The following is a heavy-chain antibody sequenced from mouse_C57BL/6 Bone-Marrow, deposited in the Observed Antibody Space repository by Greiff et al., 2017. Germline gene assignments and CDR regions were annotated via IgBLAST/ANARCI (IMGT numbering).Heavy chain of an antibody. Sequence: QVQLQQPGAELVKPGASVKLSCKASGYTFTSYWMHWVKRRPGQGLEWIGMIHPNSGSTNYNEKFKSKATLTVDKSSITAYMQLSSLTSEDSAVYYCARWLLRGDYWGQGTTLTVSS. J-gene: IGHJ2*01. CDR1: GYTFTSYW. D-gene: IGHD2-3*01. CDR2: IHPNSGST. CDR3: ARWLLRGDY. V-gene: IGHV1-64*01.